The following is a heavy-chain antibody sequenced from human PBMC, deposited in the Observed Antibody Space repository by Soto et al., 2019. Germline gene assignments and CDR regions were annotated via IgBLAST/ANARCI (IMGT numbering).Heavy chain of an antibody. CDR1: GFTVSSNY. V-gene: IGHV3-53*01. J-gene: IGHJ6*02. Sequence: EVQLVESGGGLIQPGGSLRLSCAASGFTVSSNYMSWVRQAPGKGLEWVSVIYSGGSTYYADSAKGRFTISRDNSKNTLYLQMNSLRAEDTAVYYCARDGLFNGYYYGMDVWGQGTTVTVSS. CDR3: ARDGLFNGYYYGMDV. D-gene: IGHD2-21*01. CDR2: IYSGGST.